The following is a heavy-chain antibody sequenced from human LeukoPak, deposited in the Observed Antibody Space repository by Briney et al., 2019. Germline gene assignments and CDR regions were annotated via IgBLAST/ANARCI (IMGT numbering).Heavy chain of an antibody. CDR2: ISSSSSTI. D-gene: IGHD5-18*01. CDR3: ARSLVGYSYDPYYFDY. Sequence: GGSLRLSCTASRFTFSSYSMNWVRQAPGKGLEWVSYISSSSSTIYYADSVKGRFTISRDNAKNSLYLQMNSLRAEDTAVYYCARSLVGYSYDPYYFDYWGQGTLVTVSS. J-gene: IGHJ4*02. CDR1: RFTFSSYS. V-gene: IGHV3-48*01.